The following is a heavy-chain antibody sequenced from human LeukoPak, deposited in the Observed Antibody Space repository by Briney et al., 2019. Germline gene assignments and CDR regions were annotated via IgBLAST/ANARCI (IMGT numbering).Heavy chain of an antibody. V-gene: IGHV6-1*01. CDR3: ARESFGWSEYYFDH. CDR2: TYYKSKWYN. D-gene: IGHD6-19*01. Sequence: SQTLSLTCAISGDSVSSNSACWTWIRQSPSRGLEWLGRTYYKSKWYNDYAVSVKRRITINPDTSKNQFSLQLNSVTPEDTAVYYCARESFGWSEYYFDHWGQGTLVTVSS. CDR1: GDSVSSNSAC. J-gene: IGHJ4*02.